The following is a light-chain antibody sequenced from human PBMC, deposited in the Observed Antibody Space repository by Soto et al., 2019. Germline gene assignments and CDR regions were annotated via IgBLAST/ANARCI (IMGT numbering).Light chain of an antibody. CDR2: GAS. CDR3: QQYSNWPLT. J-gene: IGKJ3*01. V-gene: IGKV3D-15*01. CDR1: QSVSSN. Sequence: EIVMTQSPATLSVSPGERATLSCRASQSVSSNLAWYQQKPVQAPRLLIYGASTRATGIPARFSGSGSGTEFTLTISSLQSEDFAVYYCQQYSNWPLTFGPGTKVDNK.